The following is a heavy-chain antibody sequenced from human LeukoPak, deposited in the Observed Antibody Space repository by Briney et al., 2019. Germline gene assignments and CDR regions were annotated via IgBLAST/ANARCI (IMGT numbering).Heavy chain of an antibody. CDR2: IHSGGST. V-gene: IGHV3-53*01. J-gene: IGHJ4*02. D-gene: IGHD3-22*01. CDR3: ARESGYDSSGDYFDY. Sequence: GGSLRLSCAASGFTVSSNYMSWVRQAPGKGLEWVSVIHSGGSTYYADSVKGRFTISRDNSKNTLYLQMNSLRAEDTAVYYCARESGYDSSGDYFDYWGQGTLVTVSS. CDR1: GFTVSSNY.